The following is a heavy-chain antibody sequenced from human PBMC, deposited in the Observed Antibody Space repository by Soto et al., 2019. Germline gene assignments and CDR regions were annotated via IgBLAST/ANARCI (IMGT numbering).Heavy chain of an antibody. CDR3: ARDYGDYSFFFDY. CDR1: GGSISSAY. Sequence: SETLSLTCTVSGGSISSAYWSWIRQPPGKGLEWIGYIHDTGRTNYNPSLKSRVTISLDTSKNQFSLKLSSVTAADTAVYCCARDYGDYSFFFDYWGQGDLVTVSS. V-gene: IGHV4-59*01. J-gene: IGHJ4*02. CDR2: IHDTGRT. D-gene: IGHD4-17*01.